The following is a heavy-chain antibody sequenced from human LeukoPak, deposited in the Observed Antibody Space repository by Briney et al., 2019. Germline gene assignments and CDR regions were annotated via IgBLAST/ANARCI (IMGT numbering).Heavy chain of an antibody. V-gene: IGHV3-48*03. Sequence: GGSLRLSCAPSRFTFSRYEMHWVRHAPGKGLEWVSYISSSGSPVYYADSVKGRFTISRDNAKNSLYLQMNSLRAEDTAVYHCARIALAVAGTYDLWGQGTLVTVSS. CDR1: RFTFSRYE. CDR2: ISSSGSPV. CDR3: ARIALAVAGTYDL. D-gene: IGHD6-19*01. J-gene: IGHJ5*02.